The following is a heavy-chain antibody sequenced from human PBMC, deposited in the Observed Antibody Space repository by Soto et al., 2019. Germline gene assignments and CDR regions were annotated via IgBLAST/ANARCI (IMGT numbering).Heavy chain of an antibody. V-gene: IGHV4-59*08. CDR1: GGSISSYY. CDR2: IYYSGST. J-gene: IGHJ4*02. CDR3: ARRPSYYGYFDY. D-gene: IGHD3-10*01. Sequence: SGTLSLTCTVSGGSISSYYWSWIRQPPGKGLEWIGYIYYSGSTNYNPSLKSRVTISVDTSKNQFSLKLRSVTAADTAVYYCARRPSYYGYFDYWGQGTLVTVSS.